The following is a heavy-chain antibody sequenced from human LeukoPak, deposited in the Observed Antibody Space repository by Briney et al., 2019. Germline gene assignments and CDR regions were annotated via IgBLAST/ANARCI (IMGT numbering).Heavy chain of an antibody. CDR3: ARRGGSYYAREIDY. Sequence: PGGSLRLSCAASGFTFSSYSMNWVRQAPGKGLEWVSYISSSSSTIYYADSVKGRFTISRDNAKNSLYLQMNSLRTEDTAVYYCARRGGSYYAREIDYWGQGTLVTVSS. J-gene: IGHJ4*02. CDR1: GFTFSSYS. V-gene: IGHV3-48*04. CDR2: ISSSSSTI. D-gene: IGHD1-26*01.